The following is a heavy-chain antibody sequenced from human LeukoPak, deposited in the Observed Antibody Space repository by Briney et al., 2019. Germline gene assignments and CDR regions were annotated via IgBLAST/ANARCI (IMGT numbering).Heavy chain of an antibody. CDR1: GYTFTSYY. J-gene: IGHJ4*02. V-gene: IGHV1-46*01. CDR2: INPSGGAT. CDR3: ARVVPAADY. D-gene: IGHD2-2*01. Sequence: GASVKVSCKASGYTFTSYYMHWVRQAPGQGLERMGIINPSGGATTYAQKFQGRVTMTRDTSTSTVYMELSSLRVEDTAVYYCARVVPAADYWGQGTLVTVSS.